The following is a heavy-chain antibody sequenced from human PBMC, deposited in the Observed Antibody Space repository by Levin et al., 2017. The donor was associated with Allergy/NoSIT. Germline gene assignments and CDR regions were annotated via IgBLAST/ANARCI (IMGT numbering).Heavy chain of an antibody. J-gene: IGHJ2*01. CDR3: ARASRGYCSGGSCYHFDL. CDR1: GFTVSSNY. V-gene: IGHV3-53*01. D-gene: IGHD2-15*01. Sequence: GESLKISCAASGFTVSSNYMSWVRQAPGKGLEWVSVIYSGGSTYYADSVKGRFTISRDNSKNTLYLQMNSLRDEDTAVYYCARASRGYCSGGSCYHFDLWGRGTLVTVSS. CDR2: IYSGGST.